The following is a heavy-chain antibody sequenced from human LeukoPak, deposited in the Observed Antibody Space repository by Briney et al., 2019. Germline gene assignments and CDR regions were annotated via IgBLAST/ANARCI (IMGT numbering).Heavy chain of an antibody. V-gene: IGHV3-21*01. J-gene: IGHJ4*02. CDR3: AGKRTNRGLDY. D-gene: IGHD1/OR15-1a*01. CDR1: GFTFSSYS. CDR2: ISSSSSYI. Sequence: GGSLRLSCAASGFTFSSYSMNWVRQAPGKGLEWVSSISSSSSYIYYADSVKGRSTISRDNAKNSLYLQMNSLRAEDTAVYYCAGKRTNRGLDYWGQGTLVTVSS.